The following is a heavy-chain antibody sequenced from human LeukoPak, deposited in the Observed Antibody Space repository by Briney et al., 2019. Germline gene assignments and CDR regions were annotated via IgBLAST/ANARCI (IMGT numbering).Heavy chain of an antibody. J-gene: IGHJ4*02. D-gene: IGHD3-9*01. CDR2: IYTSGST. CDR1: GGSISSYY. Sequence: PSETLSLTCTVSGGSISSYYWSWIRQPAGKGLEWIGRIYTSGSTNYNPSLKSRVTMSVDTSKNQLSLKLSSVTAADTAVYYCARDNNFDILTGYYQYYFDYWGQGTLVTVSS. V-gene: IGHV4-4*07. CDR3: ARDNNFDILTGYYQYYFDY.